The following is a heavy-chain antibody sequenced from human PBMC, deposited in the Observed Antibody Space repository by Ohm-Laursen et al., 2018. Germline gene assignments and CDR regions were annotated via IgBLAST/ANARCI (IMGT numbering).Heavy chain of an antibody. CDR3: AKERDIYYFDY. CDR2: ISYDGRQT. D-gene: IGHD3-9*01. Sequence: SLRLSCAASGFTFSDYGGHWVRQAPGKGVGWGAGISYDGRQTYYADSVKGRFTISRDNSKNTLYLQMNSLRAEDTAVYYCAKERDIYYFDYWGQGTLVTVSS. V-gene: IGHV3-30*18. J-gene: IGHJ4*02. CDR1: GFTFSDYG.